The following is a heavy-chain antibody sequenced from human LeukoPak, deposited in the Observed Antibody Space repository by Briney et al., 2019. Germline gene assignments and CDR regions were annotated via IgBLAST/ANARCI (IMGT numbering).Heavy chain of an antibody. Sequence: ASVKVSCKASGYTFTGYYMHWVRQAPGQGLEWMGWINPNSGGTNYAQKFQGGVTMTRDTSISTAYMELSRLRSDDTAVYYCARDTTIFGVVISHNWFDPWGQGTLVTVSS. CDR2: INPNSGGT. D-gene: IGHD3-3*01. V-gene: IGHV1-2*02. CDR1: GYTFTGYY. J-gene: IGHJ5*02. CDR3: ARDTTIFGVVISHNWFDP.